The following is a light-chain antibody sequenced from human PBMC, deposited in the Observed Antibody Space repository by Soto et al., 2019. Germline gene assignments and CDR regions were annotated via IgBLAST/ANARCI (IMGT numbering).Light chain of an antibody. CDR1: PSVSSSY. V-gene: IGKV3-15*01. J-gene: IGKJ1*01. Sequence: EIVFTQSPATLSLSPGERATLYCGASPSVSSSYLAWYQQKPCQAPRLLIYGASTRATDMPGRFSGIASGTEFNLTISRLQSEDFAVYDCQQSKKWTRTFGPWTKGDIK. CDR3: QQSKKWTRT. CDR2: GAS.